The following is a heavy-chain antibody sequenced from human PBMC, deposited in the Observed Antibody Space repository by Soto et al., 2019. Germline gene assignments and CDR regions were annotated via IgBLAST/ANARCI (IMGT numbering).Heavy chain of an antibody. J-gene: IGHJ6*02. D-gene: IGHD6-19*01. CDR1: GFTFSSYA. V-gene: IGHV3-23*01. CDR2: ISGSGGST. Sequence: GGSLRLSCAASGFTFSSYAMSWVRQAPGKGLEWVSAISGSGGSTYYADSVKGRFTISRDNSKNTLYLQMNSLRAEDTAVYYCAKDLVVYSSGWLEYYYYGMDVWGQGTTVTVSS. CDR3: AKDLVVYSSGWLEYYYYGMDV.